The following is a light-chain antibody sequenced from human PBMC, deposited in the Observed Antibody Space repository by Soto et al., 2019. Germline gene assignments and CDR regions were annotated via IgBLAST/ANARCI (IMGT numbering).Light chain of an antibody. J-gene: IGKJ1*01. CDR1: QSISNN. V-gene: IGKV3-15*01. CDR3: QQYNNWPRT. CDR2: DAS. Sequence: VMTQSPATLSVSPGESATLSCRASQSISNNLAWYQQKPGQAPRLLMYDASTRATGIPDRLSGSGSGAEFTLTISSLQSEDLAVYYCQQYNNWPRTFGQGTKV.